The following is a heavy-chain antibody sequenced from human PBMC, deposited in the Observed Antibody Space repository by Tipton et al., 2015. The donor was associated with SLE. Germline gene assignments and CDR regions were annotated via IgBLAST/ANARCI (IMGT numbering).Heavy chain of an antibody. CDR3: ARYYSPSAFDI. CDR2: IYTSGST. J-gene: IGHJ3*02. CDR1: GGSISSGSYY. Sequence: TLSLTCTVSGGSISSGSYYWSWIRQPAGKGLEWIGRIYTSGSTNYNPSLKSRVSISIDTSKNQFSLKLSSVTAADTAVYYCARYYSPSAFDIWGQGTMVTVS. V-gene: IGHV4-61*02. D-gene: IGHD2/OR15-2a*01.